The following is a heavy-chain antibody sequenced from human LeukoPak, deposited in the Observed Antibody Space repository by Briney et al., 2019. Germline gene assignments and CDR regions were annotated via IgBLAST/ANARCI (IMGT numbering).Heavy chain of an antibody. CDR1: GYTFTSYG. J-gene: IGHJ4*02. CDR3: ARSRYCSSTSCHPFDY. D-gene: IGHD2-2*01. CDR2: ISAYNGNT. Sequence: ASVKVPCTASGYTFTSYGISWVRQAPGQGLEWMGWISAYNGNTNYAQKLQGRVTMTTDTSKSTDYMELRSLRSDDTAVYYCARSRYCSSTSCHPFDYWGQGTLVTVSS. V-gene: IGHV1-18*01.